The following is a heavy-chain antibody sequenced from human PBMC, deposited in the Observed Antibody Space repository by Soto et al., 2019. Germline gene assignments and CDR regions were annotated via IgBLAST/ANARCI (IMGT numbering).Heavy chain of an antibody. CDR1: GGSISSGGYS. CDR2: IYHSGST. Sequence: QLQLQESGSGLVKPSQTLSLTCAVSGGSISSGGYSWSWIRQPPGKGLECIGYIYHSGSTYYSPSLESRVPIPVDRSKNQFSLKLTSVTAAARPVYYCPRGPPLGYWGQETLVTVSS. V-gene: IGHV4-30-2*01. J-gene: IGHJ4*02. CDR3: PRGPPLGY.